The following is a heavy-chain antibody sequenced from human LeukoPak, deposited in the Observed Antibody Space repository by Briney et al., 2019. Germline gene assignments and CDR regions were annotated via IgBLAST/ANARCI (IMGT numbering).Heavy chain of an antibody. V-gene: IGHV3-48*01. Sequence: PGGSLRLSCAASGFTFNNFGMKWVRQGPGKGLEWLSYISSDRRNIHYADSVKGRFTISRDNVENSLYLQMNSLTAEDTAVYYCARDLNWACDYWGQGTLVTVSS. CDR2: ISSDRRNI. J-gene: IGHJ4*02. CDR3: ARDLNWACDY. D-gene: IGHD7-27*01. CDR1: GFTFNNFG.